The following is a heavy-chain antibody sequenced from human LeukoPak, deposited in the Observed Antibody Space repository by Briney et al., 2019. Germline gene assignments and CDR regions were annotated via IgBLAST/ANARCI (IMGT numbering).Heavy chain of an antibody. D-gene: IGHD3-3*01. Sequence: SETLSLTCTVSGGSISSHYWSWIRQPPGKGLEWIGYIYYSGSTNYNPSLKSRVTISVDTSKNQFSLKLSSVTAADTAVYYCARVHGGWFDPWGQGTLVTVSS. CDR2: IYYSGST. J-gene: IGHJ5*02. CDR3: ARVHGGWFDP. CDR1: GGSISSHY. V-gene: IGHV4-59*11.